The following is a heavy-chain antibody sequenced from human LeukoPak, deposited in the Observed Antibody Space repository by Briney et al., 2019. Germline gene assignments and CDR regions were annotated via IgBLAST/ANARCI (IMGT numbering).Heavy chain of an antibody. J-gene: IGHJ2*01. V-gene: IGHV1-46*01. CDR2: INPSGGST. Sequence: ASAKVSCKASGYTFTSYYMHWVRQAPGQGLEWMGIINPSGGSTSYAQKFQGRVTMTRDTSTSTVYMELSSLRSEDTAVYYCARDYYDSSGYYPYWYFDLWGRGTLVTVSS. CDR1: GYTFTSYY. CDR3: ARDYYDSSGYYPYWYFDL. D-gene: IGHD3-22*01.